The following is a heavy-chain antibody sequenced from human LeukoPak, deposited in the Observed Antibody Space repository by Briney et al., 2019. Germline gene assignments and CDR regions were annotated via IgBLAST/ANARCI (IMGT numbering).Heavy chain of an antibody. CDR2: ISGSGGST. Sequence: GGSLRLSCAASGFTFSSYAMSWVRQAPGKGLEWVSAISGSGGSTYYVDSVKGRFTISRDNSKNTLYLQMNSLRAEDTAVYYCAKGSSSWQMGAFDYWGQGTLVTVSS. J-gene: IGHJ4*02. V-gene: IGHV3-23*01. CDR3: AKGSSSWQMGAFDY. CDR1: GFTFSSYA. D-gene: IGHD6-13*01.